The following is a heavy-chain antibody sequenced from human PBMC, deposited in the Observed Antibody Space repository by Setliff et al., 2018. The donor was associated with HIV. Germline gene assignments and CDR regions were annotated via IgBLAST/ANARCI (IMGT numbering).Heavy chain of an antibody. V-gene: IGHV1-18*01. CDR2: ISAYNGNT. Sequence: ASVKVSCKASGYTFTSYGISWVRQAPGRGLEWMGWISAYNGNTNYAQKLQGRVTMTTDTSTSTAYMELSSLRSEDTAVYYCARESQDSSGYFGTFDIWGQGTMVTVSS. CDR3: ARESQDSSGYFGTFDI. CDR1: GYTFTSYG. D-gene: IGHD3-22*01. J-gene: IGHJ3*02.